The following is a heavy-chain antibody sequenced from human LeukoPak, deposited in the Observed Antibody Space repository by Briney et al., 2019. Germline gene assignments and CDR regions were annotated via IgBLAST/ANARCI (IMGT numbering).Heavy chain of an antibody. J-gene: IGHJ5*02. CDR1: GGSISSSY. Sequence: SETLSLTCTVSGGSISSSYWSWIRQPPGKGLEWIGYIHTSGNINYNPSLNSRVTMSMDTSKSQFSLKLSSVTAADTAVYYCARLVVTSSANWFDPWGQGTLDLVSS. D-gene: IGHD2-21*02. CDR2: IHTSGNI. CDR3: ARLVVTSSANWFDP. V-gene: IGHV4-4*09.